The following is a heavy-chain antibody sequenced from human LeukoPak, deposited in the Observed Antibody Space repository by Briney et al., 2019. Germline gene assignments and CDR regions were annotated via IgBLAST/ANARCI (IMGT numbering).Heavy chain of an antibody. D-gene: IGHD3-10*01. V-gene: IGHV3-30*02. CDR2: IRYDGSNK. J-gene: IGHJ5*02. Sequence: GGSLRLSCAASGFTFSSYCMHWVRQAPGKGLEWVSFIRYDGSNKYYADSVKVRFTISRDNSKNTLYLQMNSLRAEDTAVYYCALLGAYYYGSGRGSYNWFDTWGQGTLVTVSS. CDR1: GFTFSSYC. CDR3: ALLGAYYYGSGRGSYNWFDT.